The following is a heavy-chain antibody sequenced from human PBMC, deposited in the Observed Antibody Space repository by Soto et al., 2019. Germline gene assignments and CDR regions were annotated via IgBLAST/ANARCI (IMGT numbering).Heavy chain of an antibody. CDR2: IYHRVYT. Sequence: SETLSLTCAVSGGSISSNNWWNWVRHPPGKGLEWIGEIYHRVYTNYNTSLGSLFTISVDKSKNQFSLKLSSVSALDTAVYYCAREGSTGGFDYWGQGNMVTVSS. J-gene: IGHJ4*02. CDR1: GGSISSNNW. D-gene: IGHD2-8*02. V-gene: IGHV4-4*02. CDR3: AREGSTGGFDY.